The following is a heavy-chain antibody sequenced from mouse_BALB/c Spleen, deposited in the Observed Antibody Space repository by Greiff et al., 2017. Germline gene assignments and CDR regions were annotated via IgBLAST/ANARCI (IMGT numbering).Heavy chain of an antibody. CDR3: ARRGLYYAMDY. CDR1: GFAFSSYD. D-gene: IGHD3-1*01. CDR2: ISSGGGST. V-gene: IGHV5-12-1*01. Sequence: EVKLVESGGGLVKPGGSLKLSCAASGFAFSSYDMSWVRQTPEKRLEWVAYISSGGGSTYYPDTVKGRFTISRDNAKNTLYLQMSSLKSEDTAMYYCARRGLYYAMDYWGQGTSVTVSS. J-gene: IGHJ4*01.